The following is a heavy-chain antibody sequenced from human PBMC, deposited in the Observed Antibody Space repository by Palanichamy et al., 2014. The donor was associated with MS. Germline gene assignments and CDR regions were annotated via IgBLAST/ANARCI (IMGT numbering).Heavy chain of an antibody. CDR1: GFSVSNNY. D-gene: IGHD3-22*01. CDR3: ASGYFGTSGYSLDY. CDR2: INNDGST. J-gene: IGHJ4*02. Sequence: EVQLVESGGGLVQPGGSLRLSCAASGFSVSNNYMSWVRQAPGKGLEWVSFINNDGSTFYADSVKGRFTISRDNSKNTLYLQMNSLRAEDAAVYYCASGYFGTSGYSLDYWGQGTLVTVSS. V-gene: IGHV3-66*01.